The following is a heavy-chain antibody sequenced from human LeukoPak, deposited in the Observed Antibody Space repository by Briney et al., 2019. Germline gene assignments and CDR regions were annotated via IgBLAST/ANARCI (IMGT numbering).Heavy chain of an antibody. CDR1: GYTFTSYY. V-gene: IGHV1-46*01. J-gene: IGHJ6*03. D-gene: IGHD1-26*01. CDR2: IYPTGGGT. Sequence: ASVKVSCKASGYTFTSYYIHWVRQAPGQGLEWMGVIYPTGGGTTYAQKFQGRVTMTRDTSTSTAYMELSSLRSEDTAVYYCARVKWELLDYYYYYYMDVWGKGTTVTVSS. CDR3: ARVKWELLDYYYYYYMDV.